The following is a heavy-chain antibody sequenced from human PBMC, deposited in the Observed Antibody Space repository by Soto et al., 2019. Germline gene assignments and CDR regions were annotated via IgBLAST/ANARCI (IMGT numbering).Heavy chain of an antibody. V-gene: IGHV1-69*13. Sequence: SVKVSCKASGGTFSSYAISWVRQAPGQGLEWMGGIIPIFGTANYAQKFQGRVTITADESTSTAYMELSSLRSEDTAVYYCARDVYYYDSSGRYFDYWGQGTLVTVSS. J-gene: IGHJ4*02. CDR1: GGTFSSYA. CDR3: ARDVYYYDSSGRYFDY. D-gene: IGHD3-22*01. CDR2: IIPIFGTA.